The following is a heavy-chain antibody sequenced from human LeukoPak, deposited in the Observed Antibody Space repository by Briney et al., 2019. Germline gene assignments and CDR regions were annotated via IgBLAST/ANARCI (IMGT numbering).Heavy chain of an antibody. V-gene: IGHV3-48*01. D-gene: IGHD3-3*01. CDR2: IDARSGIV. CDR1: GFTFDDYA. CDR3: ARTYDFGRGPPGDAFDN. J-gene: IGHJ3*02. Sequence: AGGSLRLSCAASGFTFDDYAMNWVRQAPGKGLEWVSYIDARSGIVYYADSVQGRFTISRDDAKDSVFLQMNSLRVDDTAVYYCARTYDFGRGPPGDAFDNWGQGTLVTVPS.